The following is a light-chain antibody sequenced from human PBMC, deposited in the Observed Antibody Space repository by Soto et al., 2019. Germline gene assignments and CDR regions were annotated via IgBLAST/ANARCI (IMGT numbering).Light chain of an antibody. CDR2: GAS. CDR3: KQYGRSRG. J-gene: IGKJ1*01. CDR1: QTVSGNY. Sequence: VLARRPITQKLSPGEGATLSCRASQTVSGNYLAWYQQKPGQAPSLLLYGASRRATGIPDRFSGSGSGTDFTLTISSFEPKDFAVYFCKQYGRSRGFGQGTKV. V-gene: IGKV3-20*01.